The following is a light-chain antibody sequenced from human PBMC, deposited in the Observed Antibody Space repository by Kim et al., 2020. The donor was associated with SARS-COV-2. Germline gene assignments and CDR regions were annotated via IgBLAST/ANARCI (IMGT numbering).Light chain of an antibody. V-gene: IGKV4-1*01. CDR2: WAS. CDR3: QQYYTTPPS. Sequence: DIVMTQSPDSLAVSLGERATINCKSSQSVLYTSNNKKYLAWYQHRPGQPPKLLISWASTRESGVPDRFSGGGSETDFTLSISGLQAEDVAVYYCQQYYTTPPSFGQGTKLEI. CDR1: QSVLYTSNNKKY. J-gene: IGKJ2*03.